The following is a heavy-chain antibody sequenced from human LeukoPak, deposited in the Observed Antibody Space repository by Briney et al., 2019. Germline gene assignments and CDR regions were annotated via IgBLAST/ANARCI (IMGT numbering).Heavy chain of an antibody. D-gene: IGHD3-3*01. J-gene: IGHJ4*02. V-gene: IGHV4-39*01. Sequence: PSETLSLTCTVSGGSISSSSYYWGWIRQPPGKGLEWIGSIYYSGSTYYNPSLKSRVTISVDTSKNQFSLKLSSVTAADTAVYYCARPREALVGDFGVATRGTYFDYWGQGTLVTVSS. CDR1: GGSISSSSYY. CDR2: IYYSGST. CDR3: ARPREALVGDFGVATRGTYFDY.